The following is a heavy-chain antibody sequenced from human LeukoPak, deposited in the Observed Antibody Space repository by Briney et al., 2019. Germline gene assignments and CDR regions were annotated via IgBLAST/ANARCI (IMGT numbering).Heavy chain of an antibody. V-gene: IGHV3-48*03. CDR3: VRGRTSSNYSGGDC. CDR1: GFTFNTDA. J-gene: IGHJ4*02. Sequence: AGSLRLSCEASGFTFNTDAMNWVCQAPGQGLELISYMSPTGSVSHYAASVRGRFTISRDNAKDLLYLHMNNVRADDTAIYYCVRGRTSSNYSGGDCWGQGTLITVSS. D-gene: IGHD1-26*01. CDR2: MSPTGSVS.